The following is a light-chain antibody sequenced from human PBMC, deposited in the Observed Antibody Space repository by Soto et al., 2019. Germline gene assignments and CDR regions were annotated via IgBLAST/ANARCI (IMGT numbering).Light chain of an antibody. CDR2: EVT. V-gene: IGLV2-14*01. J-gene: IGLJ1*01. CDR1: SSDVGGYDY. CDR3: SSLRSGSTRV. Sequence: QSVLTKPASVSGSPGQSIAISCPGTSSDVGGYDYVPWYQQHPDKAPKLIAYEVTHRPSGVSSRFSGSKSGNTASLTISGLQAEDEADYYCSSLRSGSTRVFGTGTKVTVL.